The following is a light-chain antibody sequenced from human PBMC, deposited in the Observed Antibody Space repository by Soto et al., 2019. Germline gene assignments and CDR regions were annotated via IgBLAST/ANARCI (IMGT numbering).Light chain of an antibody. Sequence: EIVLTQSPATLSLSPGERATLSCSASQSVSSYLAWYQQNPGQAPRLLIYDASTRATGIPARFSGSGSGTDFTLTIISLETEDFAVYYRQQSSNSPPRVTVGHGTKVDIK. CDR1: QSVSSY. V-gene: IGKV3-11*01. J-gene: IGKJ3*01. CDR3: QQSSNSPPRVT. CDR2: DAS.